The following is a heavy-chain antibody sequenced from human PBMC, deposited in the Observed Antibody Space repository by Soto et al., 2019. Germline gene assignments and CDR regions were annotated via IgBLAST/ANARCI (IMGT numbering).Heavy chain of an antibody. J-gene: IGHJ5*02. V-gene: IGHV1-46*01. CDR2: INPSLGST. D-gene: IGHD1-1*01. CDR1: GYTFTSYY. Sequence: ASVKVSCKASGYTFTSYYMHWVRQAPGQGLEWMGRINPSLGSTSYAQKFQGRVTITADKSTSTAYMELSSLRSEDTAVYYFARDHPARTTGTPSWFDPWGQGTLVTVSS. CDR3: ARDHPARTTGTPSWFDP.